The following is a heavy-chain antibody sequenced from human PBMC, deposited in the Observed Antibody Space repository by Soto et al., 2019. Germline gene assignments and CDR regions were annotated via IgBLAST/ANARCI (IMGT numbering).Heavy chain of an antibody. CDR3: ARDSTSRSRIYGMDV. CDR2: VYYNGKT. J-gene: IGHJ6*02. Sequence: PSETLSLTCTVSGGYISSYYYYWGWIRQPPGKGPEWIGNVYYNGKTYYNPSLESRVAISVDRSKNQFSLKLSSVTAADTAVYYCARDSTSRSRIYGMDVWGQGTTVTVSS. V-gene: IGHV4-39*07. CDR1: GGYISSYYYY.